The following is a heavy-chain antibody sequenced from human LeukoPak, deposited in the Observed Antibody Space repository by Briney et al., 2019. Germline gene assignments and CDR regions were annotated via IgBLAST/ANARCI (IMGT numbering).Heavy chain of an antibody. CDR3: ARPGERSRHNWNLDQ. V-gene: IGHV5-10-1*01. Sequence: GESLKISCKGSGYSFTSYWISWVRQMPGKGLEWMGRIDPSNSYPNYSPSFQGHVTISADKSISTAYLQWSSLKASDAAVYYCARPGERSRHNWNLDQWGQGTLVTVSS. D-gene: IGHD1-20*01. CDR1: GYSFTSYW. J-gene: IGHJ4*02. CDR2: IDPSNSYP.